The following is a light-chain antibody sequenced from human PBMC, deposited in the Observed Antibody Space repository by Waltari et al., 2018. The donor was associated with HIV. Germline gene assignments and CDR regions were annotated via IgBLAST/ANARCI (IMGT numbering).Light chain of an antibody. CDR3: QQTFGAPRT. Sequence: DIQMTQSPSSLSASVGDSVTFSCRASQSIRGYLNWYQHKPGKAPNLLIYAASNMQRGVPARFSASGSGTHFTLVISEVQPDDFATYYCQQTFGAPRTFGQGT. J-gene: IGKJ1*01. V-gene: IGKV1-39*01. CDR1: QSIRGY. CDR2: AAS.